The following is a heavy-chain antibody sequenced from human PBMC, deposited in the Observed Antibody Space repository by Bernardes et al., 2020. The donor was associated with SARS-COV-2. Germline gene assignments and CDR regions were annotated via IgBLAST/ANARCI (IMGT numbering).Heavy chain of an antibody. CDR3: ARGPTIFGLGYFDY. Sequence: SETLSLTCTVSGGSISSYYWSWIRQPPGKGLEWIGYIYYSGSTNYNPSLKSRVTISVDTSKNQFSLKLSSVTAADTAVYYCARGPTIFGLGYFDYWGQGTLVTVSS. V-gene: IGHV4-59*01. J-gene: IGHJ4*02. CDR1: GGSISSYY. D-gene: IGHD3-3*01. CDR2: IYYSGST.